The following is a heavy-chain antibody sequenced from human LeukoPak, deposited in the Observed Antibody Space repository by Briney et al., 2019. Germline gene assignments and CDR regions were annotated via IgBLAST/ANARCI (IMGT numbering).Heavy chain of an antibody. V-gene: IGHV1-69*06. CDR1: GGTFSSYA. CDR2: IIPIFGTA. Sequence: SVKVSCKASGGTFSSYAISWVRQAPGQGLEWMGGIIPIFGTANYAQKFQGRVTITADKSTSTAYMELSSLRSEDTAVYYCARARRADCSSTSCYVYAFDIWGQGTMVTVSS. CDR3: ARARRADCSSTSCYVYAFDI. J-gene: IGHJ3*02. D-gene: IGHD2-2*01.